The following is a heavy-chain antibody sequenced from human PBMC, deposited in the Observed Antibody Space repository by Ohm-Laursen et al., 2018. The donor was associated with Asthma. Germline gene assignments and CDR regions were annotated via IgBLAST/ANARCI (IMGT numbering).Heavy chain of an antibody. CDR1: GFTFSNHW. V-gene: IGHV3-7*05. D-gene: IGHD3-16*01. CDR3: ARERGLGTNYYGMDV. CDR2: INQDGSIW. J-gene: IGHJ6*02. Sequence: GSLRLSCAASGFTFSNHWMTWVRQAPGRGLEWVANINQDGSIWGYVDSVKGRFAISRDNAHNSLYLQMNSLRAEDTAVYYCARERGLGTNYYGMDVWGQGTTVTVSS.